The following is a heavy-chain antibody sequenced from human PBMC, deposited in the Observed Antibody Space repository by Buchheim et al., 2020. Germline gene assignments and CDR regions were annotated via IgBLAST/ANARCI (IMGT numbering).Heavy chain of an antibody. J-gene: IGHJ4*02. CDR1: GDSISSGNYY. Sequence: QVQLQESGPGLVKPSGTLSLTCAVSGDSISSGNYYWGWIRQSPGKGLEWIGNMLYSGTTYYSPSLKSRGTMSVDTSKNQFSLKLSTVTAADTAVYFCVRGAYGDLAAYWGQGTL. CDR2: MLYSGTT. CDR3: VRGAYGDLAAY. D-gene: IGHD4-17*01. V-gene: IGHV4-39*01.